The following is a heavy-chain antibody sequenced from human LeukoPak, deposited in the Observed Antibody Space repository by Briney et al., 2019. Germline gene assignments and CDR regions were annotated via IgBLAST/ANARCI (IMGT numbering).Heavy chain of an antibody. CDR2: IYYSGST. CDR1: GGSISSYY. Sequence: SETLSLTCTVSGGSISSYYWSWIRQPPGKGLEWIGYIYYSGSTYYNPSLKSRVTISVHTSKNQFSLKLRSVTAADTAVYYCARVTGYTIEDYFDYWGQGTLVTVSS. CDR3: ARVTGYTIEDYFDY. V-gene: IGHV4-59*01. J-gene: IGHJ4*02. D-gene: IGHD3-9*01.